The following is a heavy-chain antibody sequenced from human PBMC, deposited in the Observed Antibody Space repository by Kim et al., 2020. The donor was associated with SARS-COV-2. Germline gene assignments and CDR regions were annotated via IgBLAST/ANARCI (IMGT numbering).Heavy chain of an antibody. CDR2: ISYDGSNK. CDR1: GFTFSSYG. D-gene: IGHD2-15*01. Sequence: GGSLRLSCAASGFTFSSYGMHWVRQAPGKGLEWVAVISYDGSNKYYADSVKGRFTISRDNSKNTLYLQMNSLRAEDTAVYYCAKVLGGGSCYFCYYYGMEVWGQGTTVTVSS. V-gene: IGHV3-30*18. J-gene: IGHJ6*02. CDR3: AKVLGGGSCYFCYYYGMEV.